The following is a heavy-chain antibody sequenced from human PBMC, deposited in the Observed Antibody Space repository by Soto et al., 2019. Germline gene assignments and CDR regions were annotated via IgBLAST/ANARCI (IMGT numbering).Heavy chain of an antibody. Sequence: SVKVSCKASGGTFSSYAISWVRQAPGQGLEWMGGIIPIFGTANYAQKFQGRVTITADESTSTAYMELSSLRSEDTAVYYCARDVVHYYDSSGSFDYWGQGTLGTVSS. CDR3: ARDVVHYYDSSGSFDY. CDR1: GGTFSSYA. CDR2: IIPIFGTA. D-gene: IGHD3-22*01. J-gene: IGHJ4*02. V-gene: IGHV1-69*13.